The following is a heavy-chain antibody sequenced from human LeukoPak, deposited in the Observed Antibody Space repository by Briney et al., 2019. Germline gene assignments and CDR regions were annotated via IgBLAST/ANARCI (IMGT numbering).Heavy chain of an antibody. D-gene: IGHD7-27*01. V-gene: IGHV4-61*02. CDR3: ARRNWGMVSAFDI. CDR1: GGSISSGSYY. J-gene: IGHJ3*02. CDR2: IYTSGST. Sequence: SETLSLTCTVSGGSISSGSYYWRWLRQPAGKGLEWIGRIYTSGSTNYNPSLNSRVTISVNTSKNQFSLKLSSVTAADTAVYYCARRNWGMVSAFDIWGQGTTVTVSS.